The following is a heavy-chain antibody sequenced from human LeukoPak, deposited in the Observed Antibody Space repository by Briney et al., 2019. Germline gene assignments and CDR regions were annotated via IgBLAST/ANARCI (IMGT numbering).Heavy chain of an antibody. J-gene: IGHJ4*02. D-gene: IGHD1-26*01. Sequence: GGSLRLSCAASGFTFSSYAMHWVRQAPGKGLEWVAVISYDGSNKYYADSVKGQFTISRDNSKNTLYLQMNSLRADDTAVYYCARGPIVGATLDYWGQGTLVTVSS. CDR1: GFTFSSYA. CDR3: ARGPIVGATLDY. V-gene: IGHV3-30-3*01. CDR2: ISYDGSNK.